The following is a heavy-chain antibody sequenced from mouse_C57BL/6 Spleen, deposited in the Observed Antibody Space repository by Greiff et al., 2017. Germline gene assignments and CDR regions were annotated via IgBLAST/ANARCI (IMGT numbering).Heavy chain of an antibody. V-gene: IGHV1-52*01. CDR2: IDPADSET. CDR3: ARSNGYYPLDY. D-gene: IGHD2-3*01. Sequence: VQLQQPGAELVRPGSSVKLSCKASGYTFTSYWMHWVKQRPIQGLEWIGNIDPADSETHYNQKFKDKATLTVDKSSSTAYMQLRRLTSEDSAVYYCARSNGYYPLDYWGQGTTLTVSS. J-gene: IGHJ2*01. CDR1: GYTFTSYW.